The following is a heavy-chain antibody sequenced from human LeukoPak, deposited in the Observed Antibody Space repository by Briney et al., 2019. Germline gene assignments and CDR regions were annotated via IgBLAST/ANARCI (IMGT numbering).Heavy chain of an antibody. D-gene: IGHD2-2*02. V-gene: IGHV4-38-2*02. J-gene: IGHJ4*02. CDR1: GYSISSGYY. CDR2: INHSGST. CDR3: ARRPVVVVPAAIAGRITMVRGNFDY. Sequence: SETLSLTCTVSGYSISSGYYWGWIRQPPGKGLEWIGEINHSGSTNYNPSLKSRVTISVDTSKNQFSLKLSSVTAADTAVYYCARRPVVVVPAAIAGRITMVRGNFDYWGQGTLVTVSS.